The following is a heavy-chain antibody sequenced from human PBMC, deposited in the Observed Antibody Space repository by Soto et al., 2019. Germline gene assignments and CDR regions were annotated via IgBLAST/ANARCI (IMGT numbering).Heavy chain of an antibody. V-gene: IGHV3-7*03. J-gene: IGHJ4*02. CDR1: GFTFSPYW. Sequence: EVQLVESGGALVQPGGSLRLSCVASGFTFSPYWMSWFRQAPGRGLQWGETINNDGSEKYYADSVKGRFTISRDNARDSLYLQLTSLRAEDTAIYYCARVSNQDYWGQGTLVAVSS. D-gene: IGHD2-8*01. CDR3: ARVSNQDY. CDR2: INNDGSEK.